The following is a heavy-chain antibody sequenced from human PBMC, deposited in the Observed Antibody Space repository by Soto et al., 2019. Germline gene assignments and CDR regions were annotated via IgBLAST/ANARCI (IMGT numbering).Heavy chain of an antibody. CDR3: AKGAYGSGSPNWFDP. V-gene: IGHV3-9*01. Sequence: EVQLVESGGGLVQPGRSLRLSCAASGVTFDDYAMHWVRQAPGKGLEWVSGISWNSGSIGYADSVKGRFTISRDNAKNSLYMQLNSLRAEDTALYYCAKGAYGSGSPNWFDPWGQGTLVTVSS. CDR1: GVTFDDYA. J-gene: IGHJ5*02. CDR2: ISWNSGSI. D-gene: IGHD3-10*01.